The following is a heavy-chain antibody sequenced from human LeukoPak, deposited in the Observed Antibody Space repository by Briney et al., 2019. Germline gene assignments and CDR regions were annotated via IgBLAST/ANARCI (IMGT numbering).Heavy chain of an antibody. V-gene: IGHV4-39*01. Sequence: PSETLSLTCTVSGGSIINSGYYWGWIRQPPGKGLEWIGSVYYSGNTYYNPSLKSPVTISVDTSKNQFSLKLRSVTAADTAMYYCARQGYADFSSRPFDYWGQGTLVTVSS. J-gene: IGHJ4*02. CDR3: ARQGYADFSSRPFDY. D-gene: IGHD4-17*01. CDR1: GGSIINSGYY. CDR2: VYYSGNT.